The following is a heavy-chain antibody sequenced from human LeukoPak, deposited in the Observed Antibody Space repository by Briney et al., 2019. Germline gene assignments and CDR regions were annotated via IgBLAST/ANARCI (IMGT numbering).Heavy chain of an antibody. CDR1: GYSFTTYW. CDR3: ARPNITSYYDSRGYDAFDV. Sequence: GESLKISCKGSGYSFTTYWIAWVRQMPGKGLEWMGLTYPADSDTRYSPSFQGQVTISADKSVRTAYLQWSSLKASDTAMYYCARPNITSYYDSRGYDAFDVWGQGTIVTVSS. CDR2: TYPADSDT. V-gene: IGHV5-51*01. J-gene: IGHJ3*01. D-gene: IGHD3-22*01.